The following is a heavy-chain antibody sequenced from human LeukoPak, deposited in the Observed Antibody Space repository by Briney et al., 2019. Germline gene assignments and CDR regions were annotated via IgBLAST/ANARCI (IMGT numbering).Heavy chain of an antibody. V-gene: IGHV1-2*02. D-gene: IGHD4-11*01. Sequence: ASVKVSCKASGYTFTGYYMHWVRQAPGQGLEWMGWINPNSGGTNYAQKFQGRVTMTRDTSISTAYMVLSRLRSDDTAVYYCARAYSNYGYYYMDVWGKGTTVTVSS. CDR3: ARAYSNYGYYYMDV. CDR2: INPNSGGT. CDR1: GYTFTGYY. J-gene: IGHJ6*03.